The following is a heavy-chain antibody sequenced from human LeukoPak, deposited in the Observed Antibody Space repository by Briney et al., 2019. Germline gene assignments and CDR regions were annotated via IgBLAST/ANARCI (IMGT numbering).Heavy chain of an antibody. V-gene: IGHV4-59*04. D-gene: IGHD1-26*01. CDR1: GGSISSYY. J-gene: IGHJ4*02. Sequence: SETLSLTCTVSGGSISSYYWSWLRQPPGKGLEAIGSIYYSGRTYYNSSLNSRLTISVDTTKNQFSLRLSSVTAADTAVYFCARVLTGSQFDYWGRGILVTVSS. CDR2: IYYSGRT. CDR3: ARVLTGSQFDY.